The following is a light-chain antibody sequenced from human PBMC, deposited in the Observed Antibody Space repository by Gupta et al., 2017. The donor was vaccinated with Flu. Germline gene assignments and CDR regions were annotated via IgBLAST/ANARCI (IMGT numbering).Light chain of an antibody. CDR3: QSYDSRSWV. CDR2: GNH. Sequence: PRATSPCTGNTSNRGAVSDLHWHQQQPTTAHKLLIDGNHRRPAGVPDRFAGSKSGTAASLTIGGLQAEDEADYYCQSYDSRSWVFGGGTRLTVL. V-gene: IGLV1-40*01. CDR1: TSNRGAVSD. J-gene: IGLJ3*02.